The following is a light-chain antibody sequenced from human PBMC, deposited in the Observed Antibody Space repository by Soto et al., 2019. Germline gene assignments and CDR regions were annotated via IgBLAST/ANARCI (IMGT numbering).Light chain of an antibody. CDR2: DES. V-gene: IGKV1-39*01. J-gene: IGKJ2*01. CDR1: QDIDIY. Sequence: TQMTQSPSSLSASVGDRVTITCRASQDIDIYLSWYQQKPGKVPKLLIYDESTLQSGVPSRFSGSGSGTDFTLTITNLQPEDFSTYYCQRSYRTPYTFGQGTKVDIK. CDR3: QRSYRTPYT.